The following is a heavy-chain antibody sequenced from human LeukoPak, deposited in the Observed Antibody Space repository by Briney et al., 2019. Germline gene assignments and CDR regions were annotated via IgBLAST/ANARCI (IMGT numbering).Heavy chain of an antibody. CDR2: INPKNGGA. CDR1: GYTFTSYY. CDR3: ARASFWESPVNWFDP. J-gene: IGHJ5*02. Sequence: ASVKVSCKASGYTFTSYYIHWVRQAPGQGLEWMGWINPKNGGANYAPRFRGRVTLTRDRSTSTVYMELTRLTYDDTAVYYCARASFWESPVNWFDPWGQGTPVTVSS. D-gene: IGHD3-3*01. V-gene: IGHV1-2*07.